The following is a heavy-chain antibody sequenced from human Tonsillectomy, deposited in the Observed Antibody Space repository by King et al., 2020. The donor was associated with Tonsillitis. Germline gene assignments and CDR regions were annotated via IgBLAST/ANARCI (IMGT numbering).Heavy chain of an antibody. CDR2: IYHSGST. Sequence: QLQLQESGPGLVKPSETLSLTCAVSGSSISSGYYWGWIRPPPGKGLEWIGSIYHSGSTTYNPSLKSRVTISVDTSKNQFSLRLNSETAADTSVYYCAQAVITLVRGEYYFDYWGQGTLVTVSS. D-gene: IGHD3-10*01. V-gene: IGHV4-38-2*01. CDR3: AQAVITLVRGEYYFDY. J-gene: IGHJ4*02. CDR1: GSSISSGYY.